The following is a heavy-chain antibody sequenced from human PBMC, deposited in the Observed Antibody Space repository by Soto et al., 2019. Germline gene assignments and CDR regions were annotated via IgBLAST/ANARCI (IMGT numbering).Heavy chain of an antibody. D-gene: IGHD3-9*01. V-gene: IGHV1-18*01. J-gene: IGHJ4*02. CDR3: ARDLRSYYDILTSYYNPSSASTQFDY. CDR2: ISAYNGNT. CDR1: GYTFTSYG. Sequence: GASVKVSCKASGYTFTSYGISWVRQAPGQGLEWMGWISAYNGNTNYAQKLQGRVTMTTDTSTSTAYMELRSLRSDDTAVYYCARDLRSYYDILTSYYNPSSASTQFDYWGQGTLVTVSS.